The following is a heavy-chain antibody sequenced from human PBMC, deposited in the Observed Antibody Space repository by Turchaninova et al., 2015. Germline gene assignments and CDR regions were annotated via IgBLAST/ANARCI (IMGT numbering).Heavy chain of an antibody. V-gene: IGHV6-1*01. J-gene: IGHJ4*02. CDR3: ARGGTYFKGFEF. CDR2: TYYSARWYN. CDR1: VDSVVSSRVG. Sequence: QVQLQHSSPGLVKHSPPPLPTWAISVDSVVSSRVGWNGIRQSPSKGHEWLGRTYYSARWYNDYALSVKSRITINSDTSENQFSLRLNSVTPEDTAVYYCARGGTYFKGFEFWGQGALVTVSS. D-gene: IGHD1-26*01.